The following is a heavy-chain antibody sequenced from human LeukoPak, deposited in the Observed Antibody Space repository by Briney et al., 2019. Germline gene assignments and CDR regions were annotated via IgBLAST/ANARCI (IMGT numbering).Heavy chain of an antibody. J-gene: IGHJ4*02. CDR1: GGSISSYY. Sequence: SETLSPTCTVSGGSISSYYWSWIRQPPGKGLEWIGYIYYSGSTNYNPSLKSRVTISVDTSKNQFSLKLSSVTAADTAVYYCARVDDSSGYHDYWGQGTLVTVSS. CDR3: ARVDDSSGYHDY. V-gene: IGHV4-59*01. CDR2: IYYSGST. D-gene: IGHD3-22*01.